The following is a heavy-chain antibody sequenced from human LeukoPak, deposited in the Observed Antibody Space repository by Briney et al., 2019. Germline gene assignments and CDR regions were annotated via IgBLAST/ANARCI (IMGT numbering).Heavy chain of an antibody. Sequence: GASVKVSCKASGYTFTGYYMHWVRQAPGQGLEWMGWINPNSGGTNYAQKFQGRVTMTRDTSISTAYMELSRLRSDDTAVYYCARVKYYDSSGYPMDVWGKGTTVTVSS. J-gene: IGHJ6*03. V-gene: IGHV1-2*02. CDR2: INPNSGGT. D-gene: IGHD3-22*01. CDR3: ARVKYYDSSGYPMDV. CDR1: GYTFTGYY.